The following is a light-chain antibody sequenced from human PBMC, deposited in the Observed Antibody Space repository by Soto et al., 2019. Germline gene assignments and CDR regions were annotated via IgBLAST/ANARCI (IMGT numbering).Light chain of an antibody. CDR2: KAS. CDR3: QQYNSYST. Sequence: DIQMTQSPSTLSASVGDRVTITCRASQSISSWLAWYQQKPGKAPKLLIYKASSLESGLPSRFSGSGSGTEFTLTISSLQPDDFATYYCQQYNSYSTFGQGTKVDIK. J-gene: IGKJ1*01. V-gene: IGKV1-5*03. CDR1: QSISSW.